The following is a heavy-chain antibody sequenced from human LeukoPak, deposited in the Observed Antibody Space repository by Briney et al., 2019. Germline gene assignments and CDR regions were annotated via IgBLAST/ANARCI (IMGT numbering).Heavy chain of an antibody. CDR3: ARDSTAYSYGPHYFDY. CDR1: GDSISSYY. V-gene: IGHV4-59*01. CDR2: IYYSGST. J-gene: IGHJ4*02. Sequence: SETLSLTCTVSGDSISSYYWSWIRQPPGKGLEWIGYIYYSGSTNYNPSLKSRVTISVDTSKNQFSLKLSSVTAADTAVYYCARDSTAYSYGPHYFDYWGQGTLVTVSS. D-gene: IGHD5-18*01.